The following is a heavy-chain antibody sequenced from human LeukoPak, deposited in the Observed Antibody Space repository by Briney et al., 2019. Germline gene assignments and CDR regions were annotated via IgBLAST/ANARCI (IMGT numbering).Heavy chain of an antibody. J-gene: IGHJ4*02. CDR1: GGSIGSHC. D-gene: IGHD3-10*02. CDR3: ARGVRL. Sequence: SETLSLTCTVSGGSIGSHCYNWVRQPPEKGLEWIGCVYYSGSKNYNPSLTSRSVDTSKNQFSLNLNSVTAVDTAVYYWARGVRLWSQGTLVTVSS. CDR2: VYYSGSK. V-gene: IGHV4-59*11.